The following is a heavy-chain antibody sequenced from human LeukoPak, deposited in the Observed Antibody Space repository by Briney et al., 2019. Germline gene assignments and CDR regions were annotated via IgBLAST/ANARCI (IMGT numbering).Heavy chain of an antibody. V-gene: IGHV4-34*01. D-gene: IGHD3-3*01. J-gene: IGHJ4*02. Sequence: SETLSLTCAVYGGSFSGYYWSWIRQPPGKGLEWIGEINHSGSTNYNPSLKSRVTISVDTSKNQFSLKLSSVTAADTAVYYCARGKGLRFLEWLLATLKIFDYWGQGTLVTVSS. CDR3: ARGKGLRFLEWLLATLKIFDY. CDR1: GGSFSGYY. CDR2: INHSGST.